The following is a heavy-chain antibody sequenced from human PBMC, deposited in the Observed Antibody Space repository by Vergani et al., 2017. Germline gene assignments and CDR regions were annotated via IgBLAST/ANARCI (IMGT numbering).Heavy chain of an antibody. J-gene: IGHJ5*02. Sequence: QVQLVESGGGVVQPGRSLRLSCAASGFTFNQYGVHWVRQAPGKGLEWVAVTWYDGNNKQYADSVKGRFTISRDNSKSTMYLQMNSLRDEDTGVYYCARDLRLLYNRFDPWGQETLVTVSS. CDR2: TWYDGNNK. V-gene: IGHV3-33*01. CDR3: ARDLRLLYNRFDP. CDR1: GFTFNQYG. D-gene: IGHD1-14*01.